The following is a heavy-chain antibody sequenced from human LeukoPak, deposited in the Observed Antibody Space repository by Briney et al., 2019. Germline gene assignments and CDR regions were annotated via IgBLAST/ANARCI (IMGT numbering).Heavy chain of an antibody. CDR2: ISYGGSDK. D-gene: IGHD1-26*01. CDR3: EKYALSGAAQQYCFDY. J-gene: IGHJ4*02. CDR1: GFTFSRYD. V-gene: IGHV3-30*18. Sequence: GGPLRLSCGVSGFTFSRYDMHWLRQAPGKGREGVANISYGGSDKWYGVSVKGRFTISRENSQNSLNLQMNSLRAEDTSDYYGEKYALSGAAQQYCFDYWGQGTLVTVSS.